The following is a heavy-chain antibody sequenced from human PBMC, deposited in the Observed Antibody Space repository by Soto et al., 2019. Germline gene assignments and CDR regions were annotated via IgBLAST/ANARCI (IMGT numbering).Heavy chain of an antibody. CDR1: GGTFSSYT. Sequence: QVQLVQSGAEVKKPGSSVKVSCKASGGTFSSYTISWVRQAPGRGLEWMGRIIPILGIANYAQKFQGRVTITADKSTSTAYMELSSLRSEDTAVYYCARDRRNYYGSGSYFPDYWGQGTLVTVSS. CDR3: ARDRRNYYGSGSYFPDY. V-gene: IGHV1-69*08. D-gene: IGHD3-10*01. CDR2: IIPILGIA. J-gene: IGHJ4*02.